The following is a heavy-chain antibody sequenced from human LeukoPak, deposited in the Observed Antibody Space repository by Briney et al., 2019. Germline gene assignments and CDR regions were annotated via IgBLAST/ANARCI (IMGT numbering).Heavy chain of an antibody. CDR2: IRGDGSLK. CDR3: ARDSGGFSSVYYDAFDF. Sequence: TGGSLRLSCAASGFTFSNYWMFWVRQAPGKGLEWVANIRGDGSLKYYVDSVKGRFTISRDNAKNSLYLQMNSLRAEDMAIYYCARDSGGFSSVYYDAFDFWGQGTVVTVSS. J-gene: IGHJ3*01. CDR1: GFTFSNYW. D-gene: IGHD5/OR15-5a*01. V-gene: IGHV3-7*01.